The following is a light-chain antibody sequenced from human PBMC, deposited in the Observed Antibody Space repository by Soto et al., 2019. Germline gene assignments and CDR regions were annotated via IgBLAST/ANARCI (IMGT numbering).Light chain of an antibody. CDR2: AAS. CDR1: QGISSY. Sequence: IQLTQSPSSLSASVGDRVLITCRASQGISSYLAWYQQKPGKDPKLLIYAASSLQSGVPSTFSGSGSGTDFTLTISSLQPEDFAAYYCQQLNSFPLTFGGGTKVQI. V-gene: IGKV1-9*01. CDR3: QQLNSFPLT. J-gene: IGKJ4*01.